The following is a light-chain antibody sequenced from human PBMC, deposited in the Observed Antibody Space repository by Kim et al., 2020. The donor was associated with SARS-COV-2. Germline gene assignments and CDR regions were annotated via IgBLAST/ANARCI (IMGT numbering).Light chain of an antibody. Sequence: PGERVTLSCRASQSVSSSYLTWYQQKPGQAPRLLIDGASTRATGIPARFSGSGSGTDFTLTISSLQPEDFAVYYCQQDYNLPTFGQGTRLEIK. J-gene: IGKJ5*01. CDR3: QQDYNLPT. V-gene: IGKV3D-7*01. CDR2: GAS. CDR1: QSVSSSY.